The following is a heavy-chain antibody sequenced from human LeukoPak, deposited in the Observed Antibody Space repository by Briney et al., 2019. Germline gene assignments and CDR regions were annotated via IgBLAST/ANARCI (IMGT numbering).Heavy chain of an antibody. V-gene: IGHV3-74*01. CDR3: ARDRGYYDSSGYYYDGSPFDY. J-gene: IGHJ4*02. CDR1: GFTFSSYW. D-gene: IGHD3-22*01. Sequence: GGSLRLSCAASGFTFSSYWMNWVRQAPGKGLVWVSRIASDGSSTTYADSVKGRFSISRDNAKNTLYLQMNSLRVEDTAVYYCARDRGYYDSSGYYYDGSPFDYWGQGTLVTVSS. CDR2: IASDGSST.